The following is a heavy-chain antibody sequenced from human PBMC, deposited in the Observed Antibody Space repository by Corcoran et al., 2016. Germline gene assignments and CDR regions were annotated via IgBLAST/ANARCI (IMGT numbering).Heavy chain of an antibody. V-gene: IGHV4-34*01. CDR2: INHSGST. CDR1: GGSFSGYY. Sequence: QVQLQQWGAGLLKPSETLSLTCAVYGGSFSGYYWSWIRQPPGTGLEWIGEINHSGSTNYNPSLKSRVTISVDTSKNQFSLKLSSVTAADTAVYYCARGGDYGGNWFDPGGQGTLVTVSS. CDR3: ARGGDYGGNWFDP. J-gene: IGHJ5*02. D-gene: IGHD4-17*01.